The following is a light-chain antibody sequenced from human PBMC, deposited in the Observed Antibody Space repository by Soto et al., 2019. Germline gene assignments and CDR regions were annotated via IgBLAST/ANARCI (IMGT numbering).Light chain of an antibody. Sequence: QSALTQPPSVSGAPGQRVTISCTGSSSNIGAGYDVHWYQQLPGTASKLLIYGNSNRPSGVPDRFSDSKSGTSASLAITGLQAEDEADYYCQSYDSSLSGFYVFGTGTKVTVL. CDR3: QSYDSSLSGFYV. V-gene: IGLV1-40*01. CDR1: SSNIGAGYD. CDR2: GNS. J-gene: IGLJ1*01.